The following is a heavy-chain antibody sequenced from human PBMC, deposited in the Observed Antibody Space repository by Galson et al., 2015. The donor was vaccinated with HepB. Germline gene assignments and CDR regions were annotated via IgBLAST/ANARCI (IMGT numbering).Heavy chain of an antibody. Sequence: SLRLSCAASGFTFSRYAMTWVRQAPGKGLEWVSSISGSGGSTYYADSVKGRFTISRDNSKNTLSLQMNGLRAEDTAIYYCAKEGYCSSSSCYTKGGMDVWGQGTTVTVSS. J-gene: IGHJ6*02. CDR3: AKEGYCSSSSCYTKGGMDV. D-gene: IGHD2-2*02. CDR1: GFTFSRYA. CDR2: ISGSGGST. V-gene: IGHV3-23*01.